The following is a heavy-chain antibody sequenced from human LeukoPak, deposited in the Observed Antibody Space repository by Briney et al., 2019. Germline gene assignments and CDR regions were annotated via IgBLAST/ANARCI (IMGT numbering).Heavy chain of an antibody. Sequence: KPGGSLRLSCAASGFTFSSYGMSWVRQAPGKGLEWVSAISGSGDTIKYADAVKGRFTISRDNSKNMLYLQMNSLRADDMAVYYCAKVVHGSYFIFDYWGQGTLVTVSS. J-gene: IGHJ4*02. V-gene: IGHV3-23*01. CDR1: GFTFSSYG. CDR2: ISGSGDTI. CDR3: AKVVHGSYFIFDY. D-gene: IGHD1-26*01.